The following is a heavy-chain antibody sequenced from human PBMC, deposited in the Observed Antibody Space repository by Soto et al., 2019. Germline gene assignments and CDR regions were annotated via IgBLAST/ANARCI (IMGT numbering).Heavy chain of an antibody. J-gene: IGHJ6*02. CDR1: GVSSTLLVTW. CDR3: VRSRQMESGNDYGLDV. V-gene: IGHV4-30-4*01. CDR2: YHSGGST. Sequence: QVQLQESGSGLVKPSQSLSLTSPVSGVSSTLLVTWGSWIGKSPGKGLEFFGYYHSGGSTYYDASFRSRVIISADTSNSQFSLKLSSVTVADTAVYFCVRSRQMESGNDYGLDVWGQGTTVTVSS. D-gene: IGHD1-1*01.